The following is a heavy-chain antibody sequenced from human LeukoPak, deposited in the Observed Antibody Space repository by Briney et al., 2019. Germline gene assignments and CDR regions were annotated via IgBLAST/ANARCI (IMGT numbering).Heavy chain of an antibody. D-gene: IGHD6-19*01. V-gene: IGHV4-4*09. J-gene: IGHJ4*02. CDR3: ASTRRAAVAGRFDS. CDR1: GASMSSNY. Sequence: SETLSLTCNVSGASMSSNYWSWIREPPGKGLEWIGYIYHSGNTNYSPSLESRVTMSVDESKNQFSLRVHFVSAADTAVYYCASTRRAAVAGRFDSWGQGTLVTVSS. CDR2: IYHSGNT.